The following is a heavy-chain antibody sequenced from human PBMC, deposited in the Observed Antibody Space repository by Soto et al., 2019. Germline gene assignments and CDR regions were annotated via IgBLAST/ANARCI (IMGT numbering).Heavy chain of an antibody. CDR3: ARGYDYVWGSYRSTHYFDY. J-gene: IGHJ4*02. D-gene: IGHD3-16*02. V-gene: IGHV5-51*01. Sequence: PGESLKISCKGSGYSFTSYWISWVRQMPGKGLEWMGIIYPGDSDTRYSPSFQGQVTISADKSISTAYLQWSSLKASDTAMYYCARGYDYVWGSYRSTHYFDYWGQGALVTVS. CDR2: IYPGDSDT. CDR1: GYSFTSYW.